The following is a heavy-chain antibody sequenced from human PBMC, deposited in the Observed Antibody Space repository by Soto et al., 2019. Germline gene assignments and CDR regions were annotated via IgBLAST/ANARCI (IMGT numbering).Heavy chain of an antibody. D-gene: IGHD6-13*01. CDR2: ISSSSSTI. J-gene: IGHJ5*02. V-gene: IGHV3-48*02. CDR3: AFSSSWLNWFDP. Sequence: EVQLVESGGGLVQPGGSLRLSCAASGFTFSSYSMNWVRQAPGKGLEWVSYISSSSSTIYYADSVKGRFTISRDNAKNSLYLQMNSLRDEDTAVYYCAFSSSWLNWFDPWGQGTLVTVSS. CDR1: GFTFSSYS.